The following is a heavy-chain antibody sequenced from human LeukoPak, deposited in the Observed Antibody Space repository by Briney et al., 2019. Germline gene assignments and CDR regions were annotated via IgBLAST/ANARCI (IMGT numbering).Heavy chain of an antibody. Sequence: GGSLRLSCAASGLTFSNHLMTWVRAAPGKGLERVANINQDGSEKYYVESVKGRFSISRDNAKNSLCLQMNSLRVEDTAMYFCAREGHGDYHIWGQGTMVTVSS. CDR3: AREGHGDYHI. CDR1: GLTFSNHL. J-gene: IGHJ3*02. CDR2: INQDGSEK. D-gene: IGHD4-17*01. V-gene: IGHV3-7*01.